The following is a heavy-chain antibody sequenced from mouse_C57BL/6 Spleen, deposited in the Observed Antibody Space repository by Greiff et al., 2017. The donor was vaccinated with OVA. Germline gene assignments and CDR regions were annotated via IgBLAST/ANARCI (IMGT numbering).Heavy chain of an antibody. D-gene: IGHD1-1*01. J-gene: IGHJ2*01. CDR2: INPGSGGT. CDR1: GYAFTNYL. V-gene: IGHV1-54*01. CDR3: ARWYYGSSPYYFDY. Sequence: VQVVESGAELVRPGTSVKVSCKASGYAFTNYLIEWVKQRPGQGLEWIGVINPGSGGTNYNEKFKGKATLTADKSSSTAYMQLSSLTSEDSAVYFCARWYYGSSPYYFDYWGQGTTLTVSS.